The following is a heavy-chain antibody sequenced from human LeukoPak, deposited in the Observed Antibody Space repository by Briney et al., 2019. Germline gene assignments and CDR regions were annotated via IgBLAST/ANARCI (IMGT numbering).Heavy chain of an antibody. J-gene: IGHJ5*02. D-gene: IGHD4-23*01. V-gene: IGHV1-46*01. CDR1: GYTFPSYY. CDR3: ARDNSVEDTAWWFDP. CDR2: INPSGGST. Sequence: GASVKVSCKASGYTFPSYYMHWGRQAPGQRLEWMGIINPSGGSTSYAQKFQGRVTMTRDMSTSTDYMELSSLRSEDTAVYYCARDNSVEDTAWWFDPWGQGTLVTVSS.